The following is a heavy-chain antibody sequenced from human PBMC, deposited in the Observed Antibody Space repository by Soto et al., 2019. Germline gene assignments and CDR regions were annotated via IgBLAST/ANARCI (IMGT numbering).Heavy chain of an antibody. CDR1: GFTFSSYG. Sequence: GGSLRLSCAASGFTFSSYGMHWVRQAPGKGLEWVAVIWYDGSNKYYADSVKGRFTISRDNSKNTLYLQMNSLRAEDTAVYYCARDIEVVAGTNPYYYYGMDVWGQGTTVTVSS. V-gene: IGHV3-33*01. J-gene: IGHJ6*02. CDR2: IWYDGSNK. CDR3: ARDIEVVAGTNPYYYYGMDV. D-gene: IGHD2-15*01.